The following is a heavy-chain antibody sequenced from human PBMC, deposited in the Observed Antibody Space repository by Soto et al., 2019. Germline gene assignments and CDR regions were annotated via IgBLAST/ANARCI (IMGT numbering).Heavy chain of an antibody. CDR1: GFSFSVYG. J-gene: IGHJ4*02. CDR2: IWYDASKQ. Sequence: GGSLRLSCETSGFSFSVYGMHWVRQAPGKGLEWVAVIWYDASKQFYAASVEGRFTISRDNSKAILYLQMDSLRAEDTAVYYCAAWAEGATEVHWGQGTLVTVSS. V-gene: IGHV3-33*01. D-gene: IGHD2-15*01. CDR3: AAWAEGATEVH.